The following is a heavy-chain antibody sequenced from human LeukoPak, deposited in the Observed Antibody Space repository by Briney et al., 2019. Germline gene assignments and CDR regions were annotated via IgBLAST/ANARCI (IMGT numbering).Heavy chain of an antibody. CDR2: IRYDGSNK. CDR1: GFTFSSYG. Sequence: GGSLRLSCAASGFTFSSYGMHWVRQAPGKGLEWVAFIRYDGSNKYYADSVKGRFTISRDNSKNTLYLQMNSLRAEDTAVYYCAKVYACCGGDCYFDAFDIWGQGTMVTVSS. J-gene: IGHJ3*02. CDR3: AKVYACCGGDCYFDAFDI. V-gene: IGHV3-30*02. D-gene: IGHD2-21*01.